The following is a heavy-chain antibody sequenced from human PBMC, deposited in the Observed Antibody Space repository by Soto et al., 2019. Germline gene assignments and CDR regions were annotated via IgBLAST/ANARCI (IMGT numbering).Heavy chain of an antibody. CDR2: ISNDGSTT. V-gene: IGHV3-74*01. CDR3: ARDQPGYSYGYGLGY. CDR1: GFTLSWYW. Sequence: GGSLRLSCAASGFTLSWYWMHWVRQAPGKGLVWVSRISNDGSTTTYADSVKGRFTISRDNAKNTLYLQMNSLRAEDTAVYYCARDQPGYSYGYGLGYWGQGTLVTVSS. D-gene: IGHD5-18*01. J-gene: IGHJ4*02.